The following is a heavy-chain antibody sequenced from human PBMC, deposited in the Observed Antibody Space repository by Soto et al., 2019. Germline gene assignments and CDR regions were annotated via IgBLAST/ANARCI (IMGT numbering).Heavy chain of an antibody. D-gene: IGHD5-18*01. CDR1: GFTFSSYA. CDR3: ARDRRQLRLGLCDY. J-gene: IGHJ4*02. Sequence: SLRLSCAASGFTFSSYAMHWVRQAPGKGLEWVAVISYDGSNKYYADSVKGRFTISRDNSKNTLYLQMNSLRAEDTAVYYCARDRRQLRLGLCDYWGQGTLVTVPQ. V-gene: IGHV3-30-3*01. CDR2: ISYDGSNK.